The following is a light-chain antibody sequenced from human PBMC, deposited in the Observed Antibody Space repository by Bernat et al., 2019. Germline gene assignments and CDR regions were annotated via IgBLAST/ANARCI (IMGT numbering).Light chain of an antibody. Sequence: DIQLTQSPSFLSASVGDRVTITCRASQVIGTYVAWYQQKPGKAPNLLIYGASTLQYGVPSRFSGSGIGTEFTLTISSLQPEDSASCYCQQLNSFPITFGQGTRLEIK. CDR1: QVIGTY. CDR3: QQLNSFPIT. V-gene: IGKV1-9*01. J-gene: IGKJ5*01. CDR2: GAS.